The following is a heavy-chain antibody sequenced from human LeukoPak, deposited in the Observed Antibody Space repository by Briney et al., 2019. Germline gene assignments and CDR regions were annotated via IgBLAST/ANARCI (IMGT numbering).Heavy chain of an antibody. Sequence: ASVKVSCKASGYTFTGYYMHWVRQAPGQGLEWMGWINPNSGVADYAQNFQGRVTMTRDTSISTAYVELSRLRSDDTAVYYCASATMVRARYYYYYMDVWGKGTTVTVSS. D-gene: IGHD3-10*01. CDR2: INPNSGVA. CDR1: GYTFTGYY. J-gene: IGHJ6*03. V-gene: IGHV1-2*02. CDR3: ASATMVRARYYYYYMDV.